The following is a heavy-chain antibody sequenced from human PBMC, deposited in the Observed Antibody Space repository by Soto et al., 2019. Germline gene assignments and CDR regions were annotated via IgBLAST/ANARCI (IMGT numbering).Heavy chain of an antibody. J-gene: IGHJ3*02. CDR3: ARVWGGAFDI. CDR2: VSQSGNT. CDR1: GDSISGSYW. Sequence: PSETLSLTCTVSGDSISGSYWWSWVRQPPGKGLEWIGEVSQSGNTNYNPSLMSRLTISVDTSKNQFSLKLSSVTAADTAVYYCARVWGGAFDIWGQGTMVTVSS. D-gene: IGHD3-10*01. V-gene: IGHV4-4*02.